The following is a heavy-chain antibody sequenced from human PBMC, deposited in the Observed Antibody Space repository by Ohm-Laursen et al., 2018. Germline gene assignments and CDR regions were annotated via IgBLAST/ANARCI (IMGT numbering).Heavy chain of an antibody. Sequence: GASVKVSCKASGFTFTSSAMQWVRQARGQRLEWIGWIVVGSGNTNYAQKFQERVTITRDMSTSTAYMELSSLRSEDTAVYYCASLKPPLYYYGMDVWGQGTTVTVSS. CDR3: ASLKPPLYYYGMDV. CDR2: IVVGSGNT. J-gene: IGHJ6*02. CDR1: GFTFTSSA. V-gene: IGHV1-58*02.